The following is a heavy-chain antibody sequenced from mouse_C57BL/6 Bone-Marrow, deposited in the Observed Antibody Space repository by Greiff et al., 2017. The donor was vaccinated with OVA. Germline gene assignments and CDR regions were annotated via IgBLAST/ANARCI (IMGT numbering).Heavy chain of an antibody. V-gene: IGHV1-26*01. D-gene: IGHD2-3*01. CDR1: GYTFTDYY. J-gene: IGHJ1*03. CDR2: INPNNGGT. Sequence: EVQLQQSGPELVKPGASVKISCKASGYTFTDYYMNWVKQSHGKSLEWIGDINPNNGGTSYNQKFKGKATLTVDKSSSTAYMELRSLTSEDSAVYYCARRGDGYPLWYFDVWGTGTTVTVSS. CDR3: ARRGDGYPLWYFDV.